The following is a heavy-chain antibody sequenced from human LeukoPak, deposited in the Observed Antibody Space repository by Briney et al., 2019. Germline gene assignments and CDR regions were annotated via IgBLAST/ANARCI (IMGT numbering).Heavy chain of an antibody. CDR1: GFSFSSYA. CDR3: AKGAATDPFDH. V-gene: IGHV3-30*18. CDR2: ISSDGSSK. J-gene: IGHJ4*02. D-gene: IGHD6-13*01. Sequence: GGSLRLPCAASGFSFSSYAMHWVRQAPGKGLEWVAVISSDGSSKFYADSVKGRFTISRDNSKNTLYLQMNSLRAEDTAVYYCAKGAATDPFDHWGQGTLVTVSS.